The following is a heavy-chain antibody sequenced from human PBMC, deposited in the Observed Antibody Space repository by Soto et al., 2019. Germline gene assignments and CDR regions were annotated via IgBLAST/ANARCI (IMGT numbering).Heavy chain of an antibody. J-gene: IGHJ4*02. V-gene: IGHV3-7*03. CDR1: GFTFSSYW. Sequence: EVQLVESGGGLVQPGGSLRLSCAASGFTFSSYWMSWVRQAPGKGLEWVANIKQDGSEKYYVDSVKGRFTISRDNAKNSLYLQMNSLSAVDTAVYYCARDRQWELRRGFDYWGQGTLVTVSS. CDR3: ARDRQWELRRGFDY. D-gene: IGHD1-26*01. CDR2: IKQDGSEK.